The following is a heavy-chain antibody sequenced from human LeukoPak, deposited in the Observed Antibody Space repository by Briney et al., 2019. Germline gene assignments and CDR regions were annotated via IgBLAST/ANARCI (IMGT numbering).Heavy chain of an antibody. CDR1: GGTFSSYA. D-gene: IGHD3-10*01. CDR2: IIPIFGTA. Sequence: GSSVKVSCKASGGTFSSYAISWVRQAPGQGLEWMGGIIPIFGTANYAQKFQGRVTITADKSTSTAYMELSSLRSEDTAVYYCARGLGGSGSYYYYYYYMDVWGKGTTVTVSS. V-gene: IGHV1-69*06. J-gene: IGHJ6*03. CDR3: ARGLGGSGSYYYYYYYMDV.